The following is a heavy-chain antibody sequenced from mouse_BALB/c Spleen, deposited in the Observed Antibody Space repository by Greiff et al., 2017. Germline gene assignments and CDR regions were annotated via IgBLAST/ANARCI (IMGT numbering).Heavy chain of an antibody. V-gene: IGHV5-17*02. J-gene: IGHJ4*01. CDR2: ISSGSSTI. CDR3: ARSGPYMDY. Sequence: EVKVVESGGGLVQPGGSRKLSCAASGFTFSSFGMHWVRQAPEKGLEWVAYISSGSSTIYYADTVKGRFTISRDNPKNTLFLQMTSLRSEDTAMYYCARSGPYMDYWGQGTSVTVSS. CDR1: GFTFSSFG. D-gene: IGHD3-1*01.